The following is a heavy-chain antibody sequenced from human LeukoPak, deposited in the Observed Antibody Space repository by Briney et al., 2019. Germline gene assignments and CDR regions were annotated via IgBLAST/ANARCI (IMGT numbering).Heavy chain of an antibody. D-gene: IGHD4-17*01. CDR1: GFTFSSYS. Sequence: PGGSLRLSCAASGFTFSSYSMNWVRQAPGKGLEWVSSISSSSSYIYYADSVKGRFTISRDNAKNSLYLQMNSLRAEDTAVYYRASAHDTITVTTLHWGQGTLVTVSS. CDR3: ASAHDTITVTTLH. J-gene: IGHJ4*02. CDR2: ISSSSSYI. V-gene: IGHV3-21*01.